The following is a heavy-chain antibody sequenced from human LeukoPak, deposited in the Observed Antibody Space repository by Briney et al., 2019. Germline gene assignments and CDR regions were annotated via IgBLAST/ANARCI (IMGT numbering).Heavy chain of an antibody. CDR3: ARGLSSSLDY. CDR2: INHSGST. V-gene: IGHV4-34*01. D-gene: IGHD6-6*01. CDR1: GGSFSGYY. J-gene: IGHJ4*02. Sequence: SETLSLTCAVYGGSFSGYYWSWIRQPPGKGLEWIGEINHSGSTNYDPSLKSRVTISVDTSKNQFSLKLSSVTAADTAVYYCARGLSSSLDYWGQGTLVTVSS.